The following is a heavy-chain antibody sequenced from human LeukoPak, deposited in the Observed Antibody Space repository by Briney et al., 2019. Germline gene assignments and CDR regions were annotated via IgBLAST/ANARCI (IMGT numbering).Heavy chain of an antibody. V-gene: IGHV1-2*02. CDR1: GYTFTGYY. J-gene: IGHJ4*02. D-gene: IGHD3-10*01. CDR2: INPNSGGT. Sequence: GASVKVSCKASGYTFTGYYMHWVRQAPGQGLEWMGWINPNSGGTNYAQKFQGRVTMTRDTSISTAYMELSRLRSDDTAVYYCAGLPGSGSYYNGGGDYWGQGTLVTVSS. CDR3: AGLPGSGSYYNGGGDY.